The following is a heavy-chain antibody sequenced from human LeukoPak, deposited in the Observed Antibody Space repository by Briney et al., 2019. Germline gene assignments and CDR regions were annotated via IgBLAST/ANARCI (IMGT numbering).Heavy chain of an antibody. CDR1: GFTFSSYE. Sequence: GGSLRLSCAASGFTFSSYEMNWVRQAPGKGLEWVSYISSSGSTIYYADSVKGRLTISRDNAKNSLYLQMNSLRAEDTAVYYCARVEPKGAFDIWGQGTMVTVSS. CDR2: ISSSGSTI. V-gene: IGHV3-48*03. CDR3: ARVEPKGAFDI. J-gene: IGHJ3*02.